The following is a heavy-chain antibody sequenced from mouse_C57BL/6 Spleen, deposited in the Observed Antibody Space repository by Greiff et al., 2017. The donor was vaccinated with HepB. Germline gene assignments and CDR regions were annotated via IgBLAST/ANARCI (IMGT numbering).Heavy chain of an antibody. CDR1: GFTFSSYA. D-gene: IGHD1-1*01. CDR3: AREPYYGSSY. J-gene: IGHJ3*01. CDR2: ISDGGSYT. Sequence: EVQLVESGGGLVKPGGSLKLSCAASGFTFSSYAMSWVRQTPEKRLEWVATISDGGSYTYYPDNVKGRFTISRDNAKNNLYLQMSHLKSEDTAMYYCAREPYYGSSYWGQGTLVTVSA. V-gene: IGHV5-4*01.